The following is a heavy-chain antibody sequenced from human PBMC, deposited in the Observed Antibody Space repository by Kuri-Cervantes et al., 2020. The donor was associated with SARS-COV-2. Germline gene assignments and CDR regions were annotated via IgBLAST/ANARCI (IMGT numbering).Heavy chain of an antibody. Sequence: ASAKVSCKASGYTFTSYGISWVRQAPGQGLEWMGWISAYNGNTNYAQKPQGRVTMTTDTSTSTAYMELRSLRSDDTAVYYCARDAGYYDSSGYRYYFDYWGQGTLVTVSS. CDR3: ARDAGYYDSSGYRYYFDY. V-gene: IGHV1-18*01. CDR1: GYTFTSYG. CDR2: ISAYNGNT. D-gene: IGHD3-22*01. J-gene: IGHJ4*02.